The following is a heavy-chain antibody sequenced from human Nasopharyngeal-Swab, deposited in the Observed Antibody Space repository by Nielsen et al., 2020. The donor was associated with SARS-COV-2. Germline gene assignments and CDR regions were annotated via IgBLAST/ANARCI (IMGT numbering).Heavy chain of an antibody. CDR1: GYRFNTYW. Sequence: GESLKISCKGSGYRFNTYWIAWVRQMPGKGLEWMGIIHPGDSDTRYSPSFQGQVTISADKSITTAYLQWSSLKASDTAMYYCARPRGYSGSSDAFDIWGQGTMVTVSS. CDR2: IHPGDSDT. CDR3: ARPRGYSGSSDAFDI. D-gene: IGHD5-12*01. V-gene: IGHV5-51*01. J-gene: IGHJ3*02.